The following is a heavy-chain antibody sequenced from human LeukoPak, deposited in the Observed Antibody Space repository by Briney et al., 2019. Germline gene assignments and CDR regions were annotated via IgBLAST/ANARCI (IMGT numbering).Heavy chain of an antibody. CDR1: GFTFNSYA. Sequence: GGSLRLSCAASGFTFNSYALNWVRQAPGKGLEWVSGISNSDDTTYYADSVKGRFTISRDNSKNTLYLQMTSLRAEDTATYSCAKDPTYCAYTSCYWGQGTLVTVSS. CDR3: AKDPTYCAYTSCY. J-gene: IGHJ4*02. V-gene: IGHV3-23*01. CDR2: ISNSDDTT. D-gene: IGHD3-16*01.